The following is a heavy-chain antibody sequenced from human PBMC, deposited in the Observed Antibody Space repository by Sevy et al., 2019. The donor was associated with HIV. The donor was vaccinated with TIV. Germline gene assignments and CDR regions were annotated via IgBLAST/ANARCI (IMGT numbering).Heavy chain of an antibody. Sequence: GGSLRLSCAASGFTFSSYGMHWVRQAPGKGLEWVAVISYDGSNKYYADSVKGRFTISRDNSKNTLYLQMNSLRAEDTAVYYCAEDRRFGESLYYFDYWGQGTLVTVSS. CDR1: GFTFSSYG. CDR2: ISYDGSNK. D-gene: IGHD3-10*01. J-gene: IGHJ4*02. CDR3: AEDRRFGESLYYFDY. V-gene: IGHV3-30*18.